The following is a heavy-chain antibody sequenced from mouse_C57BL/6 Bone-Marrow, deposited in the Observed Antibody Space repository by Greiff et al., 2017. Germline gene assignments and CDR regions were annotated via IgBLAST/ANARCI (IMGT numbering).Heavy chain of an antibody. Sequence: DVQLQESGAELVRPGASVKLSCTASGFNIKDYYMHWVKQRPEKGLEWIGKIDPEDGDTEYAPKFEGKATMTADTSSNTAYLQLSSLTSEDTAVYCCTLLLRFDYGCQGTGPTVSA. CDR3: TLLLRFDY. D-gene: IGHD1-1*01. J-gene: IGHJ2*03. CDR2: IDPEDGDT. V-gene: IGHV14-1*01. CDR1: GFNIKDYY.